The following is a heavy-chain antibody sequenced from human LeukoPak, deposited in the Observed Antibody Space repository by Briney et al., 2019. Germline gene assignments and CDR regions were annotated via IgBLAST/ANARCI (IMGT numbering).Heavy chain of an antibody. CDR2: ISHSGST. J-gene: IGHJ4*02. Sequence: SETLSLTCAVYGGSFSGYYWSWIRQPPGKGLEWIGEISHSGSTNYNPSLKSRVTISVGTSKNQFSLKLSSVTAADTAVYYCARGRYSSGWYGYFDYWGQGTLVTVSS. CDR3: ARGRYSSGWYGYFDY. D-gene: IGHD6-19*01. CDR1: GGSFSGYY. V-gene: IGHV4-34*01.